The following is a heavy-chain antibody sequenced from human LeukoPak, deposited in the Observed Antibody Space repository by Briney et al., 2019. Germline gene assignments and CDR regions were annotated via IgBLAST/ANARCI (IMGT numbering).Heavy chain of an antibody. Sequence: SQTLSLTCVISGDSVSGNSTAYNWIRQSPSRGLEWLGRTYYRSKWYNDYAISVKSRITVNPDTSRNQLSLRLNSVTPEDTAVYYCARGGQGDGYSADEAFDFWGPGTMVTVSS. V-gene: IGHV6-1*01. CDR1: GDSVSGNSTA. J-gene: IGHJ3*01. D-gene: IGHD5-24*01. CDR3: ARGGQGDGYSADEAFDF. CDR2: TYYRSKWYN.